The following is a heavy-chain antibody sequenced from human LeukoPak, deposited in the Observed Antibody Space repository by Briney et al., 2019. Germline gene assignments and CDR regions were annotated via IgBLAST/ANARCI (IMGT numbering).Heavy chain of an antibody. CDR1: GGSISSSNW. D-gene: IGHD3-9*01. Sequence: SETLSLTCAVSGGSISSSNWWSWVRQPPGKGLEWIGEIYHSGSTNYNPSLKSRVTISVDKSKNQFSLKLSSVTAADTAVYYCARDYDISTGYRTPRFGDWGQGTLVTVSS. CDR3: ARDYDISTGYRTPRFGD. V-gene: IGHV4-4*02. CDR2: IYHSGST. J-gene: IGHJ4*02.